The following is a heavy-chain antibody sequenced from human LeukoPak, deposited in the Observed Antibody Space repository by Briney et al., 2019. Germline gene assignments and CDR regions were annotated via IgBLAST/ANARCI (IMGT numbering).Heavy chain of an antibody. CDR1: GFTFNSYA. D-gene: IGHD5-12*01. Sequence: GGSLRLSCAASGFTFNSYALSWVRQAPGKGLEWVSTIGGGGENTYYADSVKGRFTISRDNSRNTLYLQMNSLRAEDTAVYYCARGPNSGYGMWGQGTLVTVSS. V-gene: IGHV3-23*01. J-gene: IGHJ4*02. CDR2: IGGGGENT. CDR3: ARGPNSGYGM.